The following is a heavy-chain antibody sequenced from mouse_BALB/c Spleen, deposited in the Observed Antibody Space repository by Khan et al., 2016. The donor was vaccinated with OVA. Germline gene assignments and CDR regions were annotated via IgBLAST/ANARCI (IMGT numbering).Heavy chain of an antibody. Sequence: VQLQQPGPELVKPGASVKMSCKASEYTFTNYIIHWVKQKPGQGLEWIGYVNPYNDGTKYNEKFKGKATLTSDKSSSTAYMDLSGLTSEDSAVYYCARDYGSSFWFAYWGQGTLVTVSA. V-gene: IGHV1S136*01. CDR3: ARDYGSSFWFAY. J-gene: IGHJ3*01. D-gene: IGHD1-1*01. CDR2: VNPYNDGT. CDR1: EYTFTNYI.